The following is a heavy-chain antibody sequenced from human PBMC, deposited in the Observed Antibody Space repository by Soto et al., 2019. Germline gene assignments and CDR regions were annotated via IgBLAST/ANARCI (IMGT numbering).Heavy chain of an antibody. Sequence: VASVKVSCKASGGAFSRYAISWVRQAPGQGLEWMGGIIPIFGTANYAQKFQGRVTITADESTSTAYMELSSLRSEDTAVYYCGRRENYDFWSGYYTGMSYYYYYGMDVWGQGTTVTVSS. CDR1: GGAFSRYA. J-gene: IGHJ6*02. D-gene: IGHD3-3*01. CDR2: IIPIFGTA. V-gene: IGHV1-69*13. CDR3: GRRENYDFWSGYYTGMSYYYYYGMDV.